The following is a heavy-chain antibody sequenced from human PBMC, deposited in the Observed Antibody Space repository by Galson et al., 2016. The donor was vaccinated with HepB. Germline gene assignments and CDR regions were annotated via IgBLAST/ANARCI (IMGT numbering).Heavy chain of an antibody. CDR1: GGTFSSYA. CDR2: IIPILGIA. V-gene: IGHV1-69*10. J-gene: IGHJ6*02. D-gene: IGHD3-22*01. CDR3: ARFRGIVVVNYYYGMDV. Sequence: SVKVSCKASGGTFSSYAISWVRQAPGQGLEWMGGIIPILGIANYAQKFQGRVTITADKSTSTAYMELSSLRSEDTAVCYCARFRGIVVVNYYYGMDVWGQGTTVTVSS.